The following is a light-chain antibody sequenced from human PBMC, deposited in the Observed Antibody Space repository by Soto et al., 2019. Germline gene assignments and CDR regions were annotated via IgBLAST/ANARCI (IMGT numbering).Light chain of an antibody. CDR2: DAS. CDR3: QQYNSYRT. CDR1: QDIGTY. Sequence: DIQMTQSPSSLSASVGDRVIITCQASQDIGTYLAWYQQKSGKAPKLLIYDASYLETGVPSRFSARGSGTEFTFTISSLQPDDFATYYCQQYNSYRTFGQGTKVDIK. V-gene: IGKV1-33*01. J-gene: IGKJ1*01.